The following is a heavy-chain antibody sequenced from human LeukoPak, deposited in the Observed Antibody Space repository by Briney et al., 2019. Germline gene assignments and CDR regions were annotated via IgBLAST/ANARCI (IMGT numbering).Heavy chain of an antibody. Sequence: GGFLRLSCAASGFTFSSYAMSWVRQAPGKGLEWVSAISGSGGSTYYADSVKGRFTISRDNSKNTLYLQMSSLRAEDTAVYYCAKVRRQWLVHYWGQGTLVTVSS. CDR2: ISGSGGST. D-gene: IGHD6-19*01. CDR1: GFTFSSYA. V-gene: IGHV3-23*01. J-gene: IGHJ4*02. CDR3: AKVRRQWLVHY.